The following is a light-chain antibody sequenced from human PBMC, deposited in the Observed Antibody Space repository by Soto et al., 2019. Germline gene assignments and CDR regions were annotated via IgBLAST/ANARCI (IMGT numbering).Light chain of an antibody. CDR3: QQYHSFST. CDR1: QSLDSW. J-gene: IGKJ1*01. V-gene: IGKV1-5*03. CDR2: KTS. Sequence: DIQMTQPPSTLSASVEDRVTITCRASQSLDSWLAWYQQKPGKPPKLLIYKTSILEFGVPSRFSGSGSGTLFTLTISSLQPDDFATYYCQQYHSFSTFGQGTKVEIK.